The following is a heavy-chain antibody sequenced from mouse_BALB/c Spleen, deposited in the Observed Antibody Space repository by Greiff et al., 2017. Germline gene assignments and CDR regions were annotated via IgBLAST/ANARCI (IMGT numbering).Heavy chain of an antibody. J-gene: IGHJ4*01. D-gene: IGHD2-10*01. Sequence: QVQLQQSGPSLVQPSQSLSITCTASGFSLTSYGVHWVRQSPGKGLEWLGVIWRGGSTDYNAAFMSRLSITKDNSKSQVFFKMNSLQADDTAIYYSAKSSYYCNYGAMDYWGQGTSVTVSS. CDR1: GFSLTSYG. CDR3: AKSSYYCNYGAMDY. CDR2: IWRGGST. V-gene: IGHV2-5-1*01.